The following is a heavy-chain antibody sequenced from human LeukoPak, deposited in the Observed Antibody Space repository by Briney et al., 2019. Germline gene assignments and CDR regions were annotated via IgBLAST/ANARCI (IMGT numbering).Heavy chain of an antibody. V-gene: IGHV3-23*01. D-gene: IGHD2-2*01. Sequence: GGSLRLSCAASGFTFSSYAMSWVRQAPGKGLEWVSAISGSGGSTYYADSVKGRFTISRDNSKNTLYLQMNSLRAEDTAVYYCAKFIVPIRGDYYYYGMDVWGQGTTVTVSS. CDR3: AKFIVPIRGDYYYYGMDV. CDR2: ISGSGGST. J-gene: IGHJ6*02. CDR1: GFTFSSYA.